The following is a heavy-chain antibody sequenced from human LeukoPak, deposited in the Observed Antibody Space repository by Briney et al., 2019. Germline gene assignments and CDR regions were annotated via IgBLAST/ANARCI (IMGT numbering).Heavy chain of an antibody. Sequence: GGSLRLSCAASGFTFDDYAMHWVRQAPGKGLEWVSGISWNSGSIGYADSVKGRFTISRDNAKNSLYLQMNSLRAEDTALYYCAKDTNYMHRWYSDLWGRGTLVTVSS. CDR2: ISWNSGSI. V-gene: IGHV3-9*01. D-gene: IGHD1-7*01. CDR3: AKDTNYMHRWYSDL. CDR1: GFTFDDYA. J-gene: IGHJ2*01.